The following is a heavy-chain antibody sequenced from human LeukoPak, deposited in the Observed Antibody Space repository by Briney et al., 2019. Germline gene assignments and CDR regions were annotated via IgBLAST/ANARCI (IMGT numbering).Heavy chain of an antibody. CDR3: AREIPNAFDI. V-gene: IGHV3-30*19. CDR2: VSRDGISK. J-gene: IGHJ3*02. CDR1: GFTFSNYG. Sequence: GGSLRLSCAASGFTFSNYGMHWVRQAPGKGLEWVAVVSRDGISKYYPDSVRGRFTISRDNSKNTLYLEVNSLRSEDTAVFYCAREIPNAFDIWGQGTMVTVSS.